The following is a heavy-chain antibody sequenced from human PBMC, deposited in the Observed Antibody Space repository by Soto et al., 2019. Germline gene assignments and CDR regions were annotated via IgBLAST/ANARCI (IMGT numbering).Heavy chain of an antibody. CDR2: IYYSGST. Sequence: PSETLSLTCTVSGGSISSYYWSWIRQPPGEGLEWIGYIYYSGSTNYNPSLKSRVTISVDTSKNQFSLKLSSVTAADTAVYYCARARAHGYSPWGQGTLVTVSS. D-gene: IGHD4-4*01. CDR3: ARARAHGYSP. J-gene: IGHJ5*02. V-gene: IGHV4-59*01. CDR1: GGSISSYY.